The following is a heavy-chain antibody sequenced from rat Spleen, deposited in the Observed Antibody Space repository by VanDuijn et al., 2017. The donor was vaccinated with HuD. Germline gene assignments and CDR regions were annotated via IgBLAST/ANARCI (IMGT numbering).Heavy chain of an antibody. V-gene: IGHV5S13*01. D-gene: IGHD1-11*01. CDR1: GFTFRNYG. J-gene: IGHJ3*01. CDR3: AKGYNTRRGWFAY. CDR2: INIGGGGT. Sequence: EVQLVESGGGLVQPGRSLKLSCVASGFTFRNYGMAWVRQTLTKGLEWVAFINIGGGGTHYPDSVKGRFTISRDNAKSTLYLQMDSLRSEDTATYYCAKGYNTRRGWFAYWGQGTLVTVSS.